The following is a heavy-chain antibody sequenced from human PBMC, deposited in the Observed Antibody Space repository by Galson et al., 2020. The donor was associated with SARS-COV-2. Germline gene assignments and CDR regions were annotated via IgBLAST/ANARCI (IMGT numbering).Heavy chain of an antibody. CDR1: GFTFSSYA. J-gene: IGHJ3*02. D-gene: IGHD3-10*01. V-gene: IGHV3-30*01. Sequence: GGSLRLSCAASGFTFSSYAMHWVRQAPGKGLEWVAVISYDASNQYYSASVKGRFPISRDNSKNTLYLQMNSLRAEDTAVYYCARPYGSGSYYNPHDAFDIWGQGTMVTVSS. CDR2: ISYDASNQ. CDR3: ARPYGSGSYYNPHDAFDI.